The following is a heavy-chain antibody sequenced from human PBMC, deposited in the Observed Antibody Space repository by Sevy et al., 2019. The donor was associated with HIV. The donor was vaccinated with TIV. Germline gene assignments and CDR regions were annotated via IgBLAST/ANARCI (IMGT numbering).Heavy chain of an antibody. CDR1: GFTFRDYG. CDR3: AKDRRGWSRHYYYYGMDV. CDR2: ISYYGSNK. J-gene: IGHJ6*02. V-gene: IGHV3-30*18. Sequence: GGSLRLSCAASGFTFRDYGMHWVRQAPGKGLEWMAVISYYGSNKYYADSVKGRFTISRDNSKNTLDLQMNSLRAEDMAVYYCAKDRRGWSRHYYYYGMDVWGQGTTVTVSS. D-gene: IGHD6-19*01.